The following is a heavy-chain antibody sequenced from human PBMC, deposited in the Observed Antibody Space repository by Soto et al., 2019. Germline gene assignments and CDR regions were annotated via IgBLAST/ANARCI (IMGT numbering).Heavy chain of an antibody. CDR1: GFSFSNYA. Sequence: PGGSLRLSCAASGFSFSNYAMTWVRQAPGKGLEWVSVIRSRGDRIYYADSVQGRFTISRDNSRSMLYLQMNSLRAEDTAVYYCAKGPYVDYWGQGTLVTVSS. V-gene: IGHV3-23*01. J-gene: IGHJ4*02. CDR2: IRSRGDRI. CDR3: AKGPYVDY.